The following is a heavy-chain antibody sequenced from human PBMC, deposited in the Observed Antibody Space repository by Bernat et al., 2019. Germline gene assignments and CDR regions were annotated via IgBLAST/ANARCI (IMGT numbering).Heavy chain of an antibody. CDR3: ARGSAYEGGYYYGSGSYYNGAY. CDR2: ISYDGSNK. CDR1: GFTFSSYG. D-gene: IGHD3-10*01. Sequence: QVQLVESGGGVVQPGRSLRLSCAASGFTFSSYGMHWVRQAPGKGLEWVAVISYDGSNKYYADSVKGRFTISRDNSKNTLYLQMNSLRAEDTAVYYCARGSAYEGGYYYGSGSYYNGAYWGQGTLVTVSS. V-gene: IGHV3-30*03. J-gene: IGHJ4*02.